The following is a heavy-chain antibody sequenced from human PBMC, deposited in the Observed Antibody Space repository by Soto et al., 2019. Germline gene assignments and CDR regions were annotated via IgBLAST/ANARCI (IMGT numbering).Heavy chain of an antibody. V-gene: IGHV4-59*01. Sequence: SETLSLTCTVSGGSIRSYDLSWIRQPPGKGLEWIGYIYYSGSTNYNPSLKSRVTISVDTSKNQFSLKLSSVTAADTAVYYCARERRGYDSLDYWGQGTLVTVSS. D-gene: IGHD5-12*01. CDR3: ARERRGYDSLDY. CDR2: IYYSGST. CDR1: GGSIRSYD. J-gene: IGHJ4*02.